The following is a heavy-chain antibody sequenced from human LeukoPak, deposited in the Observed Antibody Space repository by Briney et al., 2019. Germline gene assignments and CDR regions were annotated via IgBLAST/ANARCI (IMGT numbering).Heavy chain of an antibody. CDR3: ARDRYFGSDGFDI. V-gene: IGHV3-33*01. CDR1: GFSFSEHG. Sequence: QPGGSLRLSCAASGFSFSEHGMHWVRQAPGKGPEWVTVTWYDGSNNHYAASVKGRFTISRDNSKNTVFLEMNSLRAEDTAVYHCARDRYFGSDGFDIWGPGTMVIVSS. J-gene: IGHJ3*02. D-gene: IGHD3-10*01. CDR2: TWYDGSNN.